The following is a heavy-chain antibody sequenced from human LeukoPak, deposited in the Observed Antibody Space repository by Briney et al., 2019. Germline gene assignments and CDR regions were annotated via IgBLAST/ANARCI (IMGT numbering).Heavy chain of an antibody. CDR2: IHHSGST. V-gene: IGHV4-4*02. J-gene: IGHJ4*02. Sequence: PSGTLSLTCAVSGGFISSSTNWWSWVRQPPGKGLEWIGEIHHSGSTNYSPSLKSRVTISVDKPKNQFSLKLTSVTAADTAVYYCARGLVDTGRSRFDYWGQGTLVPVSS. CDR1: GGFISSSTNW. D-gene: IGHD5-12*01. CDR3: ARGLVDTGRSRFDY.